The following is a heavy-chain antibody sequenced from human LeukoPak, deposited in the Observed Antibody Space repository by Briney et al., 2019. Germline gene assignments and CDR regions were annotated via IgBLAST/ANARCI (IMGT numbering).Heavy chain of an antibody. CDR1: GGSISSSSYY. CDR2: IYYSGDT. Sequence: SETLSLTCTVSGGSISSSSYYWGWTRQPPGKGLEWIWSIYYSGDTYYNYNPSLNSRVTISVDTSKNQFSLKLTSVTAADAAVYYCARISSWGGGNYIYGMDVWGQGTTVTVSS. CDR3: ARISSWGGGNYIYGMDV. J-gene: IGHJ6*02. D-gene: IGHD4-23*01. V-gene: IGHV4-39*01.